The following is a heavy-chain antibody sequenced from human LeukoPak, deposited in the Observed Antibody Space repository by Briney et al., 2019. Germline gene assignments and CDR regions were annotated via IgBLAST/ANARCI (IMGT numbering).Heavy chain of an antibody. CDR3: ASRSQYSSSWYKQVRYFQH. CDR2: INPNSGGT. CDR1: GYTFTGYY. D-gene: IGHD6-13*01. Sequence: ASVKVSCKASGYTFTGYYMHWVRQAPGQGLEWMGWINPNSGGTNYAQKFQGRVTMTRDTSKNQFSLKLSSVTAADTAVYYCASRSQYSSSWYKQVRYFQHWGQGTLVTVSS. J-gene: IGHJ1*01. V-gene: IGHV1-2*02.